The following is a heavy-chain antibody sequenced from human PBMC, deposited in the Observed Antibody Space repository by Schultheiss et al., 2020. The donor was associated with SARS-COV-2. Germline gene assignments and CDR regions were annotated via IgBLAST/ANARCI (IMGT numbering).Heavy chain of an antibody. Sequence: GGSLRLSCAASGFTFSCYGMNWVRQAPGKGLEWVAYISTTSSTMYYSESVKGRFTISRDNAKNSLYLQMNSLRDEDTAVYYCARDKVTWNWGALASWGQGVRVTVSS. D-gene: IGHD7-27*01. CDR1: GFTFSCYG. CDR3: ARDKVTWNWGALAS. V-gene: IGHV3-48*02. CDR2: ISTTSSTM. J-gene: IGHJ5*02.